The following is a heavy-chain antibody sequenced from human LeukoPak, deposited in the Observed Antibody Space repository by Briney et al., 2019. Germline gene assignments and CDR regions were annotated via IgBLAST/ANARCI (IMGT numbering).Heavy chain of an antibody. CDR3: ARERGYSYGFRLYYYGMDV. V-gene: IGHV3-21*01. D-gene: IGHD5-18*01. CDR1: GFTFSSYS. J-gene: IGHJ6*02. CDR2: ISSSSSHI. Sequence: GGSLRLSCAASGFTFSSYSMNRVRQAPGKGLEWVSSISSSSSHINYGDSVNGRFTISRDNAKNSLYLQMNSLRAEDTAVYYCARERGYSYGFRLYYYGMDVWGQGTTVTVSS.